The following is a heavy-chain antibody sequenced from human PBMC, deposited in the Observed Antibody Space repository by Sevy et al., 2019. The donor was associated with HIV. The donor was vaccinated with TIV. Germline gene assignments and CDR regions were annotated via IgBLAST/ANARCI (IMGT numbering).Heavy chain of an antibody. CDR3: AKVIAAPGNDGY. CDR2: ISNSGVNI. Sequence: GGSLRLSCAASGLAFTRYAMSWVRQAPGKGLEWVSTISNSGVNIYYADSVKGRFTVSRDTSKNTLYLQMNSLRVEDKAIYYCAKVIAAPGNDGYWGQGTLVTVSS. CDR1: GLAFTRYA. J-gene: IGHJ4*02. D-gene: IGHD6-13*01. V-gene: IGHV3-23*01.